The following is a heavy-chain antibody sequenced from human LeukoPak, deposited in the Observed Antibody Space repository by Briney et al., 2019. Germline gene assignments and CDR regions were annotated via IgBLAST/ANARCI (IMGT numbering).Heavy chain of an antibody. J-gene: IGHJ4*02. CDR2: ISYDGSNK. Sequence: GGSLRLPCAASGLTFSIYGMHWVPQAPRKGLEWVAVISYDGSNKYYEDSVKGRFNISRDNSKNTLYLQMNSLRAEDTAVYYCGKGSFTYFHYFDYWGQGTLVTVSS. V-gene: IGHV3-30*18. D-gene: IGHD3-10*01. CDR3: GKGSFTYFHYFDY. CDR1: GLTFSIYG.